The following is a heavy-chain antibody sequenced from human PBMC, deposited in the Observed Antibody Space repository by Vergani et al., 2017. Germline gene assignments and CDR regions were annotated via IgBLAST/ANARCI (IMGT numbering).Heavy chain of an antibody. V-gene: IGHV4-61*02. Sequence: QVQLQESGPGLLKPSQTLSLTCTVSGDSISSDNLYWHWLRQPAGKGLEWIGRFYSSGIYNYNPSLKSRVSMSLDTSKNQFSLHLTSVTAADSATYYCARHLSAGTDYWGQGTLVTVSS. CDR2: FYSSGIY. CDR1: GDSISSDNLY. J-gene: IGHJ4*02. D-gene: IGHD6-13*01. CDR3: ARHLSAGTDY.